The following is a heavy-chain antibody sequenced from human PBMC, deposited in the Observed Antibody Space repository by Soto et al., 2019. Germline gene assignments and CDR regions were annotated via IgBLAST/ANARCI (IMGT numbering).Heavy chain of an antibody. V-gene: IGHV1-18*04. J-gene: IGHJ5*02. CDR2: ISAYNGNT. CDR1: GYTFTSYG. CDR3: ARGGITAGGTKLLGGEFDP. D-gene: IGHD6-13*01. Sequence: ASVKVSCKASGYTFTSYGISWVRQAPGQGPEWMGWISAYNGNTNYAQKLQGRVTMTTDTSTSTAYMELRSLRSDDTAVYYCARGGITAGGTKLLGGEFDPWGQGTLVTVSS.